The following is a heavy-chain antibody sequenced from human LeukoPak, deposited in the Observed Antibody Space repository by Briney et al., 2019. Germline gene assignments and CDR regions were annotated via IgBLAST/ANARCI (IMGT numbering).Heavy chain of an antibody. Sequence: RRASVKVSCKASGYTFTGYYMHWVRQAPGQGLEWMGWINPNSGGTNYAQKFQGRVTMTRDTSISTAYMELSRLRSDDTAVYYCARSPHPPLWYFDYWGQGTLVTVSS. CDR1: GYTFTGYY. D-gene: IGHD3-10*01. V-gene: IGHV1-2*02. J-gene: IGHJ4*02. CDR2: INPNSGGT. CDR3: ARSPHPPLWYFDY.